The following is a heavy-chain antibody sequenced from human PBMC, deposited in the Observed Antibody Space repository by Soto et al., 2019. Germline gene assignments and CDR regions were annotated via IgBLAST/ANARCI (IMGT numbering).Heavy chain of an antibody. CDR2: ISGYNSIT. CDR3: ARAFGSTDY. J-gene: IGHJ4*02. V-gene: IGHV1-18*01. D-gene: IGHD6-13*01. CDR1: SYTFSSYG. Sequence: QVQRVQSGAEVKKPGASVKVSCEASSYTFSSYGISWVRQAPGQGFEWMGWISGYNSITRYAQKFQGRVTMTTDTSTSTAYMELRSLRSDDTAVYYCARAFGSTDYWGQGTLVTVSS.